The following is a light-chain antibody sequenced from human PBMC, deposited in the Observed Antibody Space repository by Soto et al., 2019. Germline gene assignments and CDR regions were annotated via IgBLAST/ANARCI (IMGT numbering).Light chain of an antibody. CDR1: TSNIAGNT. J-gene: IGLJ7*01. CDR2: IDD. CDR3: ATWDDSLNAAV. V-gene: IGLV1-44*01. Sequence: QSALTQPPSLSGTPGQRVTISCSGSTSNIAGNTVHWYQHLPETAPKLLIYIDDQRPSGGPDRFSGSKSGTSASLAISGLQSEDEADYYCATWDDSLNAAVFGGGTQLTVL.